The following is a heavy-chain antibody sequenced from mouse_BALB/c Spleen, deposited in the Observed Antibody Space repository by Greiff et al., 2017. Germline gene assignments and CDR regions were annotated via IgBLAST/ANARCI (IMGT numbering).Heavy chain of an antibody. CDR2: IDPETGGT. V-gene: IGHV1-15*01. Sequence: QVQLQQSGAELVRPGASVTLSCKASGYTFTDYEMHWVKQTPVHGLEWIGAIDPETGGTAYNQKFKGKATLTADKSSSTAYMELRSLTSEDSAVYYCTRNRVYGSSYDFDYWGQGTTLTVSA. CDR3: TRNRVYGSSYDFDY. D-gene: IGHD1-1*01. J-gene: IGHJ2*01. CDR1: GYTFTDYE.